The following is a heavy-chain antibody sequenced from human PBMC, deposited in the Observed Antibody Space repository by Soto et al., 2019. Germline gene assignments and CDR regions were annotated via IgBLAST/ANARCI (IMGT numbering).Heavy chain of an antibody. J-gene: IGHJ5*02. Sequence: GGSLRLSCAASGFTFSSYSMNWVRQAPGKGLEWVSSISSSSSYIYYADSVKGRFTISRDNAKNSLYLQMNSLRAEDTAVYYCARGIGLSSSSVGSSGYDLNWFDPWGQGTLVTVSS. CDR1: GFTFSSYS. CDR3: ARGIGLSSSSVGSSGYDLNWFDP. V-gene: IGHV3-21*01. CDR2: ISSSSSYI. D-gene: IGHD6-6*01.